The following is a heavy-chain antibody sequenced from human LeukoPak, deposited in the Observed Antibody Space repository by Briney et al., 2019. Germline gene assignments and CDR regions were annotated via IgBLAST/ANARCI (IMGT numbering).Heavy chain of an antibody. CDR1: GYSFTSYW. D-gene: IGHD6-19*01. V-gene: IGHV5-51*01. J-gene: IGHJ4*02. CDR2: IYPGDSDT. CDR3: ARLSSGGEGGYYFDY. Sequence: GESLKISCKGSGYSFTSYWIVWVRQMPGKGLEWMGIIYPGDSDTRYSPSFRGQVTISADKSISTAYLQWSSLKASDTAMYCCARLSSGGEGGYYFDYWGQGTLVTVSS.